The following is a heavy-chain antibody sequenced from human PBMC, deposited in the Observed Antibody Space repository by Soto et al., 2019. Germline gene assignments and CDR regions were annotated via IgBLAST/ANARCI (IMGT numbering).Heavy chain of an antibody. Sequence: GGSMKLCCAASGFTFSSYAMSWVRQAPGKGLEWVSAISGSGGSTYYADSVKGRFTISRDNSKNTLYLQMNSLRAEDTAVYYCAKEGEYSSGWDNFDYWGQGTLVTVSS. V-gene: IGHV3-23*01. J-gene: IGHJ4*02. CDR3: AKEGEYSSGWDNFDY. CDR1: GFTFSSYA. D-gene: IGHD6-19*01. CDR2: ISGSGGST.